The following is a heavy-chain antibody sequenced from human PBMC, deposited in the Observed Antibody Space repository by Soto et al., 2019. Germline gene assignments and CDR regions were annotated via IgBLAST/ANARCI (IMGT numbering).Heavy chain of an antibody. CDR2: ISSSSSYT. V-gene: IGHV3-11*06. CDR3: ARHGDYVIFSYYYGMDV. D-gene: IGHD4-17*01. CDR1: GFTFSDYY. J-gene: IGHJ6*02. Sequence: GSLRLSCAASGFTFSDYYMSWIRQAPGKGLEWVSYISSSSSYTNYADSVKGRFTISRDNAKNSLYLQMNSLRAEDTAVYYCARHGDYVIFSYYYGMDVWGQGTTVTVSS.